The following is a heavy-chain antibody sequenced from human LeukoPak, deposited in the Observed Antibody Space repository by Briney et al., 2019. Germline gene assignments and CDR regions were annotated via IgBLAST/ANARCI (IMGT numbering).Heavy chain of an antibody. V-gene: IGHV1-3*01. CDR3: ARDQSGDIRVDFDY. D-gene: IGHD2-15*01. J-gene: IGHJ4*02. CDR1: GYTFGKYA. CDR2: IDGGNGDT. Sequence: ASVKVSCKASGYTFGKYAIRWVRQAPGQRLEWMGWIDGGNGDTRFSQKFQDRVSFTRDTSATTAYMELTSLRSEDTAVYYCARDQSGDIRVDFDYWGQGTLVTVSS.